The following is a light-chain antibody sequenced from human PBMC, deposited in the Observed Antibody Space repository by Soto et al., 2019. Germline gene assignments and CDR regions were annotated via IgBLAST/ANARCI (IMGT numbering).Light chain of an antibody. V-gene: IGLV2-14*03. CDR2: DVN. CDR3: TSWTTSTTMI. J-gene: IGLJ2*01. Sequence: QSVLTQPASVSGSPGLSITISCTGTRSDIGAYNFVSWYQQHPGEVPKLILYDVNVRPSGVSNRFSGSKSGNTASLTISGLQAEDEADYYCTSWTTSTTMIFGGGTKLTVL. CDR1: RSDIGAYNF.